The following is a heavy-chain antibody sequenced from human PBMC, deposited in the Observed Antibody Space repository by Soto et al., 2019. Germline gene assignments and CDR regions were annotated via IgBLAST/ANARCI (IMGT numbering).Heavy chain of an antibody. D-gene: IGHD3-10*01. CDR1: GGSISSYY. V-gene: IGHV4-59*08. J-gene: IGHJ4*02. Sequence: SEALCLTCTVSGGSISSYYWSWIRQPPGKGLEWIGYIYYSGSTNYNPSLKSRVTISVDTSKNQFSLKLNSMTAADTAVYYCARPNYGSGSTYFDYWGQGTLFTVSS. CDR2: IYYSGST. CDR3: ARPNYGSGSTYFDY.